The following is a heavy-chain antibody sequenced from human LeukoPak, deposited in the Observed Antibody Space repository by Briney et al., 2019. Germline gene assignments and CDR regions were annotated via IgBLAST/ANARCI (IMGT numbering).Heavy chain of an antibody. J-gene: IGHJ4*02. V-gene: IGHV4-4*07. CDR3: ARDLVGVGYFDY. D-gene: IGHD2-15*01. CDR2: IYTSGST. CDR1: GGSITSYY. Sequence: KPSETLSLTCTVSGGSITSYYWSWIRQPAGKGLEWIGRIYTSGSTNYNPSLESRVTMSRDTSKNQFSLKLSSVTAADTAVHYCARDLVGVGYFDYWGQGTLVTVSS.